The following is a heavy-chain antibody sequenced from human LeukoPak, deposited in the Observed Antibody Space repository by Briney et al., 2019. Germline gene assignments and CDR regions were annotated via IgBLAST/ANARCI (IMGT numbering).Heavy chain of an antibody. Sequence: GGCLRLSCAASGFTFSSYLMSWVRQAPGKGLEWVANIKQDGSEKYYVDSVKGRFTISRDNAKNSLYLQMNSLRAEDTAVYYCARRRCSSTSCFEDYWGQGTLVTVSS. CDR1: GFTFSSYL. CDR2: IKQDGSEK. J-gene: IGHJ4*02. CDR3: ARRRCSSTSCFEDY. V-gene: IGHV3-7*01. D-gene: IGHD2-2*01.